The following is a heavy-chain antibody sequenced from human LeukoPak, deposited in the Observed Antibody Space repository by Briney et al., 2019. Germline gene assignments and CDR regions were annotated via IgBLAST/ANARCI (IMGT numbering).Heavy chain of an antibody. Sequence: VASVKVSCKASGYTFTSYDINWVRQATGQGLEWMGWMNPNSGNTGYAQKFQGRVTMTRNTSISTAYMKLSSLRSEDTAVYYCARGDIVVVPGTRNWFDPWGQGTLVTVSS. D-gene: IGHD2-2*01. CDR1: GYTFTSYD. V-gene: IGHV1-8*01. CDR2: MNPNSGNT. J-gene: IGHJ5*02. CDR3: ARGDIVVVPGTRNWFDP.